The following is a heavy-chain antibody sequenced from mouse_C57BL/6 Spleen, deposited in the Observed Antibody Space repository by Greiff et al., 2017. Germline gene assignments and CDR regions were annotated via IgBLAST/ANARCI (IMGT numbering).Heavy chain of an antibody. V-gene: IGHV5-9-1*02. CDR3: TRDKGLAYFDY. CDR2: ISSGGDYI. J-gene: IGHJ2*01. Sequence: EVMLVESGEGLVKPGGSLKLSCAASGFTFSSYAMSWVRQTPEKRLEWVAYISSGGDYINYADTVKGRFTISRDNARNTLYLQMSSLKSEDTAMYYCTRDKGLAYFDYWGQGTTLTVSS. CDR1: GFTFSSYA.